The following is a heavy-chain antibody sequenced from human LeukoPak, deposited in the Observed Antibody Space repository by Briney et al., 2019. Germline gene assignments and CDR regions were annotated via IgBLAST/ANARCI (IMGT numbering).Heavy chain of an antibody. D-gene: IGHD3-10*01. CDR3: ARDPRVAYYGSLYYFDY. CDR1: GGSFSGYD. Sequence: PSETLSLTCAVYGGSFSGYDWSWIRQPPGKGLEWIGEINHSGSTNYNPSLKSRVTISVDTSKNQFSLKLSSVTAADTAVYYCARDPRVAYYGSLYYFDYWGQGTLVTVSS. CDR2: INHSGST. J-gene: IGHJ4*02. V-gene: IGHV4-34*01.